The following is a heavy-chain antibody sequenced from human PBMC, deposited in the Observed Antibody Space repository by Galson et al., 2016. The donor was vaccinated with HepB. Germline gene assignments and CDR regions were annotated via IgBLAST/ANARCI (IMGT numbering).Heavy chain of an antibody. CDR1: GITFRDHY. CDR2: ISNTGNTI. D-gene: IGHD3-10*01. Sequence: SLRLSCAASGITFRDHYMSWIRQVPGKGLEWIAYISNTGNTIYYADSVKGRFTISRDNAKNSVFLQMNSLRADDTAPYYCATGSNYVIDPGSFEFWVQGTLVTVSS. V-gene: IGHV3-11*01. J-gene: IGHJ3*01. CDR3: ATGSNYVIDPGSFEF.